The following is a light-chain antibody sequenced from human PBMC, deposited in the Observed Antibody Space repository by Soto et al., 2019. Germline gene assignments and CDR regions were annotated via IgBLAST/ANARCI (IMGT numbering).Light chain of an antibody. CDR1: QSVSRS. CDR3: QRYGDSTFT. J-gene: IGKJ3*01. CDR2: GAS. Sequence: DIVLTPSPVPLSLSPSEAATLSSLASQSVSRSLDGYQKKNGQPPRLLIYGASRRATGIPERLSGSGSGADFTLTISRLQHEEVAVYYCQRYGDSTFTFGPGTKVDIK. V-gene: IGKV3-20*01.